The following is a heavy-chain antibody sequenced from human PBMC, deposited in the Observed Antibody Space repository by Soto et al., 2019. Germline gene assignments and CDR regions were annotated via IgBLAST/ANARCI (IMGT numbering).Heavy chain of an antibody. Sequence: PGGSLRLSCAASGFTFSSYAMSWVRQAPGKGLEWVSAISGSGGSTYYADSVKGRFTISRDNSKNTLYLQMNSLRAEDTAVYYCARDSYDYIWGSPEEHYYYYYYMDVWGKGTTVTVSS. CDR1: GFTFSSYA. D-gene: IGHD3-16*01. CDR2: ISGSGGST. CDR3: ARDSYDYIWGSPEEHYYYYYYMDV. J-gene: IGHJ6*03. V-gene: IGHV3-23*01.